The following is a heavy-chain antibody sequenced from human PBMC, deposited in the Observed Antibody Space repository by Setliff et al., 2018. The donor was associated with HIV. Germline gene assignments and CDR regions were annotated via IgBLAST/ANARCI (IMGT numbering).Heavy chain of an antibody. CDR2: IYPGDSDT. CDR1: AYSFTTFW. D-gene: IGHD1-1*01. J-gene: IGHJ6*02. V-gene: IGHV5-51*01. CDR3: ARQTVHTTHSLDFGSPNRDYYYGMDV. Sequence: LKISCKGSAYSFTTFWIAWVRQMPGKGLEWMGIIYPGDSDTTYSPSFQGQVTISVDKSISTAYLQWSSLKASDSAMYYCARQTVHTTHSLDFGSPNRDYYYGMDVWGQGTTVTV.